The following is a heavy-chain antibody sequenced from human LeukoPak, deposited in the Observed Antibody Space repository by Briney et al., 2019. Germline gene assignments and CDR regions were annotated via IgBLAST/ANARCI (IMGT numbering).Heavy chain of an antibody. CDR3: ARGAGDFWSGYYDAFDI. D-gene: IGHD3-3*01. J-gene: IGHJ3*02. CDR2: ISAYNGNT. Sequence: ASVKVSCKASGYTFTSYGISWVRQAPGQGLEWMGWISAYNGNTNYAQKLQGRVTMTTDTSTSTAYMELRSLRSDDTAVYYCARGAGDFWSGYYDAFDIWGQGTMVTVSS. V-gene: IGHV1-18*01. CDR1: GYTFTSYG.